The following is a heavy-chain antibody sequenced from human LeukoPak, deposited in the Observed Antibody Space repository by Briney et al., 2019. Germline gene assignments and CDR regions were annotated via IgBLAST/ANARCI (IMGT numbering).Heavy chain of an antibody. Sequence: GGSLRLSCAASGFIFNSYGMHWVRQAPGKGLEWVALIWYDGSNKYYTDSVKGRFTISRDNSKNTLYLGMNSLRAEDTAIYYCAREGPRGNSQFDYWGQGTLVTVSS. CDR2: IWYDGSNK. CDR3: AREGPRGNSQFDY. CDR1: GFIFNSYG. J-gene: IGHJ4*02. D-gene: IGHD2/OR15-2a*01. V-gene: IGHV3-33*01.